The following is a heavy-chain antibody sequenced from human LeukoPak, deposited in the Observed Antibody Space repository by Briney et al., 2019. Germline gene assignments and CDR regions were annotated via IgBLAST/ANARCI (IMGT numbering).Heavy chain of an antibody. CDR3: ARDAVAGIPYYYYMDV. Sequence: GGSLRLSCAASGFTFSSYSMSWVRQAPGKGLEWVSSISSSSSYIYYADSVKGRFTISRDNAKNSLYLQMNSLRAEDTAVYYCARDAVAGIPYYYYMDVWGKGTTVTVSS. D-gene: IGHD6-19*01. CDR1: GFTFSSYS. J-gene: IGHJ6*03. V-gene: IGHV3-21*01. CDR2: ISSSSSYI.